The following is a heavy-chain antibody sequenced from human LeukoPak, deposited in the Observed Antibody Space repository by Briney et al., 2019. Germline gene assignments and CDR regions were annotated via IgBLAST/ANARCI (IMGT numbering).Heavy chain of an antibody. Sequence: PGGSLRLSCAASGFTFSSYGMHWVRQAPGKGLEWVAVISYDGSNKFYADSVKGRFTISRDNSKNTLYLQMNTLRAEDTAVYYCARPKYTSGWFRSYFNYWGQGTLVTVSS. CDR1: GFTFSSYG. CDR3: ARPKYTSGWFRSYFNY. CDR2: ISYDGSNK. D-gene: IGHD6-19*01. V-gene: IGHV3-30*03. J-gene: IGHJ4*02.